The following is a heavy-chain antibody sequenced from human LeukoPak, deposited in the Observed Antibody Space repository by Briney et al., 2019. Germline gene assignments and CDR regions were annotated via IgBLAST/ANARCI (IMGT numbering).Heavy chain of an antibody. V-gene: IGHV3-21*04. Sequence: NTGGSLRLSCAASGFTFSSYSMNWVRQAPGKGLEWVSSISSSSSYIYYADSVKGRFTISRDNAKNSLYLQMNSLRAEDTAVYYCAKPYGSGSYTYFDYWGQGTLVTVSS. J-gene: IGHJ4*02. D-gene: IGHD3-10*01. CDR1: GFTFSSYS. CDR2: ISSSSSYI. CDR3: AKPYGSGSYTYFDY.